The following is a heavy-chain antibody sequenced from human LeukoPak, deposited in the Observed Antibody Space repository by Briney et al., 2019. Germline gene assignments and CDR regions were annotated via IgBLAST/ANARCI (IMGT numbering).Heavy chain of an antibody. Sequence: ASVKVSCKASGYTFTTYGISWVRQAPGQGLEWMGWISGHNGNTKYAQKLQGRVTMTTDTSTSTVYMDLRSLRSDDTAVYYCARDHVPRGDGYNYYEFWGQGTLVSVPS. V-gene: IGHV1-18*01. CDR1: GYTFTTYG. CDR3: ARDHVPRGDGYNYYEF. CDR2: ISGHNGNT. J-gene: IGHJ4*02. D-gene: IGHD3-22*01.